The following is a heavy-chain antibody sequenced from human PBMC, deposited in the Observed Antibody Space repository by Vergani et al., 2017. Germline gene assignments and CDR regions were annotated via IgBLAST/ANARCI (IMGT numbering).Heavy chain of an antibody. Sequence: QVQLVQSGAEVKKPGSSVKVSCKASGGTFSSYAISWVRHAPGQGLEWMGGIIPIFGTANYAQKFQGRVTITSDKSTSTAYMELSSLRSEDTAVYYCARAVGSVAGTYYFDYCGQGTLVTVSS. V-gene: IGHV1-69*06. J-gene: IGHJ4*02. D-gene: IGHD6-19*01. CDR2: IIPIFGTA. CDR3: ARAVGSVAGTYYFDY. CDR1: GGTFSSYA.